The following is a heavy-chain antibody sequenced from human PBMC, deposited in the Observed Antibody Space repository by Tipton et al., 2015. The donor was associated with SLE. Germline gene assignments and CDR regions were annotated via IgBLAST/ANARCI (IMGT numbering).Heavy chain of an antibody. J-gene: IGHJ3*02. D-gene: IGHD2-15*01. CDR3: ARERGYDAFDI. CDR2: IYYSGST. CDR1: GGSINSDDFC. Sequence: TLSLTCSISGGSINSDDFCWSWLRQYPGKGLEWIGNIYYSGSTYYNPSLKSRVTISVDRSKNQFSLQLNSVTPEDTAVYYCARERGYDAFDIWGQGTMVTVSS. V-gene: IGHV4-31*03.